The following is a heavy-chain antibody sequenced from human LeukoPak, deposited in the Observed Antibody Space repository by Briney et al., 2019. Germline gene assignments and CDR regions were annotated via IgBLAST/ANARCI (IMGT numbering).Heavy chain of an antibody. Sequence: SETLSLTCAVYGGSFSGYYWSWIRQPPGKGLEWIGEINDSGTTNYNPSLKSRVTISEDTFGNQFSLKLSSVTAADTAVYYCARSGRYQIYWGRGTLVTVSS. CDR2: INDSGTT. J-gene: IGHJ4*02. CDR3: ARSGRYQIY. D-gene: IGHD3-10*01. V-gene: IGHV4-34*01. CDR1: GGSFSGYY.